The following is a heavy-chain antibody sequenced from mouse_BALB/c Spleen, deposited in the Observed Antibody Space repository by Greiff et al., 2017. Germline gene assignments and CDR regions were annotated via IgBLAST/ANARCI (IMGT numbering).Heavy chain of an antibody. V-gene: IGHV5-17*02. CDR3: ARDCYGSSYYAMDY. D-gene: IGHD1-1*01. J-gene: IGHJ4*01. Sequence: EVQRVESGGGLVQPGGSRKLSCAASGFTFTSFGMHWVRQAPEKGLEWVAYISSGSSTTYYADTVKGRFTISRDNPKNTLFLQMTSLRSEDTAMYYCARDCYGSSYYAMDYWGQGTSVTVSS. CDR1: GFTFTSFG. CDR2: ISSGSSTT.